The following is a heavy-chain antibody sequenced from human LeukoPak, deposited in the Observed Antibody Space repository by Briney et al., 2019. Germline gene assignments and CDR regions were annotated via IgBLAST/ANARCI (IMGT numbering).Heavy chain of an antibody. V-gene: IGHV4-31*03. D-gene: IGHD5-18*01. J-gene: IGHJ4*02. CDR3: AREAIHVDTAPLGYFDY. CDR1: VGSISSGGYY. CDR2: IYYSGST. Sequence: SETLSLTCTVSVGSISSGGYYWSWVRQHPGKGLEWIGYIYYSGSTYYNPSLKSRVTISVDTSKNQFSLKLSSVTAADTAVYYCAREAIHVDTAPLGYFDYWGQGTLVTVSS.